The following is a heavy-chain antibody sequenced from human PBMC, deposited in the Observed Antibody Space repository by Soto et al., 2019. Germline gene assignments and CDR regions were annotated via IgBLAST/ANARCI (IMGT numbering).Heavy chain of an antibody. V-gene: IGHV3-21*01. CDR3: ARDNVPSDFLDS. J-gene: IGHJ4*02. CDR1: GFTFNVHN. Sequence: GGSLRLSCSASGFTFNVHNMNWVRQAPGKGLEWVSSVSSRSSYIYYSESVKGRFTISRDNARNSLYLQMNSLRVEDTAVYYCARDNVPSDFLDSWGQGTPVTVSS. D-gene: IGHD3-3*01. CDR2: VSSRSSYI.